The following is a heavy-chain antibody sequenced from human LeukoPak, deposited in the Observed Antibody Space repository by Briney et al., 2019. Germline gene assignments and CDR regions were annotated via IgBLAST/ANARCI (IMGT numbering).Heavy chain of an antibody. D-gene: IGHD6-6*01. CDR1: GFTFDDYA. CDR2: ISWSGGSI. CDR3: AKDTYSTSLTGFDH. Sequence: GRSLRLSCAAPGFTFDDYAMQWVRQAPGKGLEWVSGISWSGGSIGYADSVKGRFTISRDNAKNSLYLQMNSLRAEDTALYYCAKDTYSTSLTGFDHWGQGTLVTVSS. V-gene: IGHV3-9*01. J-gene: IGHJ4*02.